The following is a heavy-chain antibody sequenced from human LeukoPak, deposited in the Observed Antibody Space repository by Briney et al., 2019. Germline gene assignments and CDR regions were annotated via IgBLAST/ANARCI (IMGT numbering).Heavy chain of an antibody. Sequence: ASVKVSCKGSGYTFTSYYIHWVRQAPGQGLEWMGIINPIGGSTNYAQKFQGRVTMTRDTSTSTAYMELRSLRSDGTAVYYCARPEHSSGYYFWFDPWGQGTLVTVSS. CDR1: GYTFTSYY. CDR2: INPIGGST. V-gene: IGHV1-46*01. J-gene: IGHJ5*02. CDR3: ARPEHSSGYYFWFDP. D-gene: IGHD3-22*01.